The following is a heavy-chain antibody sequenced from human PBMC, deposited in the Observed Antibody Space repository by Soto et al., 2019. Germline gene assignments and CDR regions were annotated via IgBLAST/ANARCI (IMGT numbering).Heavy chain of an antibody. Sequence: GSLRLSCAASGFTFSSYAMSWVRQAPGKGLEWVSAISGSGGSTYYADSVKGRFTISRDNSKNTLYLQMNSLRAEDTAVYYCAKELVVPAAIWINWFDPWGQGTLVTVSS. CDR2: ISGSGGST. D-gene: IGHD2-2*01. J-gene: IGHJ5*02. CDR3: AKELVVPAAIWINWFDP. CDR1: GFTFSSYA. V-gene: IGHV3-23*01.